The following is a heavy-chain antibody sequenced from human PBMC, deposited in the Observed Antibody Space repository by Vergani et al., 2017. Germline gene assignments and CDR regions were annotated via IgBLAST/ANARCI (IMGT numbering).Heavy chain of an antibody. CDR2: IYYSGST. CDR1: GGPISSGGYY. Sequence: QVQLQESGPGLVKPSQTLSLTCTVSGGPISSGGYYWSWIRQHPGKGLEWIGYIYYSGSTYYNPSLKSRVTISVDTSKNQFSLKLSSVTAADTAVYYCARALKAPPLYIAALFDYWGQGTLVTVSS. V-gene: IGHV4-31*03. D-gene: IGHD6-6*01. CDR3: ARALKAPPLYIAALFDY. J-gene: IGHJ4*02.